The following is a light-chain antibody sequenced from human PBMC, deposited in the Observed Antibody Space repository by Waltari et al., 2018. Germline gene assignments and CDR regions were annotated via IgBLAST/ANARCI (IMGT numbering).Light chain of an antibody. CDR3: QQRSNWPLALT. CDR2: DAS. J-gene: IGKJ4*01. V-gene: IGKV3-11*01. Sequence: EIVFTQSPATLSLSPGERATLSCRASKSVSSYLAWYQQKPGQAPRLLIYDASNRATGIPARFSGSGSGTDFTLTISSLEPEDFAVYYCQQRSNWPLALTFGGGTKVEIK. CDR1: KSVSSY.